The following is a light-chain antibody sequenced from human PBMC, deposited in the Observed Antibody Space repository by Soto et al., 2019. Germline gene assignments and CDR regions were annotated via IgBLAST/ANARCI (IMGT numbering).Light chain of an antibody. CDR3: QTWGTGIQVV. J-gene: IGLJ2*01. V-gene: IGLV4-69*01. Sequence: QLVLTQSPSASASLGASVKLTCTLSSGHSSYAIAWHQQQPEKGPRYLMKLNSDGSHSKGAGIPDRFSGSSSGAERYLTISRLPSEDEADYYCQTWGTGIQVVFGGGTKLTVL. CDR2: LNSDGSH. CDR1: SGHSSYA.